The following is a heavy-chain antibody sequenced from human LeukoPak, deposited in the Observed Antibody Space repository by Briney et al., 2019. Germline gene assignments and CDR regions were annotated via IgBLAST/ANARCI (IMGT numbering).Heavy chain of an antibody. CDR1: GGSISSYY. Sequence: SETLSLTCTVSGGSISSYYWSWIGQPAGKGLEWIGRIYTSGSTNYNPSLKSRVTMSVDTSKNQFSLKLSSVTAADTAVYYCARGVSPDKIWFGELRYYYYMDVWGKGTTDTVSS. D-gene: IGHD3-10*01. V-gene: IGHV4-4*07. J-gene: IGHJ6*03. CDR3: ARGVSPDKIWFGELRYYYYMDV. CDR2: IYTSGST.